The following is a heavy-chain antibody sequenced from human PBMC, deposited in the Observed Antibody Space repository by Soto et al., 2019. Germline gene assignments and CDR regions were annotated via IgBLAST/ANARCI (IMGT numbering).Heavy chain of an antibody. CDR3: AKGGWSYVWGSYTFDY. Sequence: GGSLRLSCAASGITFSSYDMHWVRQAPGKGLEWVALISYDGSNKYYADSVKGRFTVSRDNSKNTLYLQVNSLRAEDTAVYYCAKGGWSYVWGSYTFDYWGQGTLVTVSS. D-gene: IGHD3-16*01. V-gene: IGHV3-30*18. J-gene: IGHJ4*02. CDR1: GITFSSYD. CDR2: ISYDGSNK.